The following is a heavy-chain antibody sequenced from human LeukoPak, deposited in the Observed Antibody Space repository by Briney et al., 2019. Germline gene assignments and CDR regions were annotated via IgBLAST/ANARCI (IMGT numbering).Heavy chain of an antibody. CDR2: IIPILGIA. CDR3: AGSSTRDLDY. D-gene: IGHD2-2*01. CDR1: GGTFSSYA. Sequence: GASVKVSCKASGGTFSSYAISWVRQAPGQGLEWMGRIIPILGIANYAQKFQGRVTITADKSTSTAHMELSSLRSEDTAVYYCAGSSTRDLDYWGQGTLVTVSS. J-gene: IGHJ4*02. V-gene: IGHV1-69*04.